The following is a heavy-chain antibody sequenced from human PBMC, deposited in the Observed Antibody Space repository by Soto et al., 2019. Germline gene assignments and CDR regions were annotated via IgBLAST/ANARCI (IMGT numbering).Heavy chain of an antibody. D-gene: IGHD3-22*01. CDR2: ISAYNGNT. CDR3: ARVRGDYYDSTNSGAFDI. V-gene: IGHV1-18*04. CDR1: GYTFTSYG. Sequence: VASVKVSCKASGYTFTSYGISWVRQAPGQGLEWMGWISAYNGNTSYAQKLQGRVTMTTDTSTSTAYMELRSLRSDDTAVYYCARVRGDYYDSTNSGAFDIWGQGTMVTVSS. J-gene: IGHJ3*02.